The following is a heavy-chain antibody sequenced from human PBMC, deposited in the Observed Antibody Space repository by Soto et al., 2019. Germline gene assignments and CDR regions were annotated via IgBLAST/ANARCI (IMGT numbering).Heavy chain of an antibody. CDR3: ASDTARGIAVAAAA. CDR2: ISAYNGNT. Sequence: QVQLVQAGAEVKKPGASVKVSCKASGYTFTIYGISWVRQAPGQGLEWMGWISAYNGNTNYAQKLQGRVTMTTDTSTSTAYMELRRLRSDDTALYYCASDTARGIAVAAAAWGQGTLVTVSS. V-gene: IGHV1-18*01. CDR1: GYTFTIYG. J-gene: IGHJ5*02. D-gene: IGHD6-19*01.